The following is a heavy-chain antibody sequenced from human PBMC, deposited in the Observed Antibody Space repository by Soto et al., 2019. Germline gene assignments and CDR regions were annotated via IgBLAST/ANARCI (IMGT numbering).Heavy chain of an antibody. CDR3: ARIRYYGSGSYYTDYYYYGMDV. V-gene: IGHV4-61*01. D-gene: IGHD3-10*01. J-gene: IGHJ6*02. Sequence: QVQLQESGPGLVKPSETLSLTCTVSGGSVSSGSYYWSWIRQPPGKGLEWIGYIYYSGSTNYNPSLKSRVTISVDTSKNQFSLKLSSVTAADTAVYYCARIRYYGSGSYYTDYYYYGMDVWGQGTTVTVSS. CDR1: GGSVSSGSYY. CDR2: IYYSGST.